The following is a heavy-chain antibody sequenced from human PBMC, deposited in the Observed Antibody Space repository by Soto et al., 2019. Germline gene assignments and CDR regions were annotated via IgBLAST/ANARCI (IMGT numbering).Heavy chain of an antibody. Sequence: QVQLVESGGGVVQPGRSLRLSCAASGSTFNYHALNWVRQAPGKGLEWVAVISYDGDNKYMAESVKGRFTISRDNSKNTVSLQMNSLRTEDTAMYFCARGTTTSAFSAMDVWGQGTTVTVSS. D-gene: IGHD1-1*01. V-gene: IGHV3-30-3*01. CDR1: GSTFNYHA. J-gene: IGHJ6*02. CDR3: ARGTTTSAFSAMDV. CDR2: ISYDGDNK.